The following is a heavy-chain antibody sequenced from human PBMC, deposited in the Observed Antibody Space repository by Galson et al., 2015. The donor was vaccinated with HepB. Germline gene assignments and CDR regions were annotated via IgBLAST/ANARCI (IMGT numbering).Heavy chain of an antibody. D-gene: IGHD1-1*01. CDR3: AKDNLDTTEGDYHDYYALDV. J-gene: IGHJ6*02. V-gene: IGHV3-23*01. Sequence: SLRLSCAASGLTFSSYAMSWVRQAPGKGLEWVSAISGGGDTTYYADSLRGRFTISRDNSKNTLFLQMNSLRAEDTAVYFCAKDNLDTTEGDYHDYYALDVWGQGTTVTVS. CDR1: GLTFSSYA. CDR2: ISGGGDTT.